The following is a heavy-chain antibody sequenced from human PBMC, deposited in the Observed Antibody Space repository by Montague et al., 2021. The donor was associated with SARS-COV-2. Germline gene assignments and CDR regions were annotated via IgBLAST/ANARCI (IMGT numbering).Heavy chain of an antibody. Sequence: CAISGDSVSSNSATWNWIRQSPSRGLEWLGRTYYRSMWKSDYARSVKGRIAINPDTPKNQFSLQLSSVTPEDMALYYCVRGIEAAGSYDYWGQGTLVTVSS. CDR2: TYYRSMWKS. CDR1: GDSVSSNSAT. V-gene: IGHV6-1*01. CDR3: VRGIEAAGSYDY. D-gene: IGHD6-13*01. J-gene: IGHJ4*02.